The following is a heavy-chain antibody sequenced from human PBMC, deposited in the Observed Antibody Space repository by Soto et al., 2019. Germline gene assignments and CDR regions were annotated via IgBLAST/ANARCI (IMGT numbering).Heavy chain of an antibody. CDR2: IWYDGSNK. V-gene: IGHV3-33*08. Sequence: GGSLRLSCAASGFTFNNYAMHWVRQAPGKGLEWVAVIWYDGSNKYYADSVKGRFTISRDNSKNTLYLQMNSLRAEDTAVYYCARDHHPRYYDFWSGYAGWFDPWGQGTLVTVSS. D-gene: IGHD3-3*01. J-gene: IGHJ5*02. CDR1: GFTFNNYA. CDR3: ARDHHPRYYDFWSGYAGWFDP.